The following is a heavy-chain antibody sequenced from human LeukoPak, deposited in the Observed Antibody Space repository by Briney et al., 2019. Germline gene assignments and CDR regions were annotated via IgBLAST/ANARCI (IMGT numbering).Heavy chain of an antibody. CDR3: ARGGQWEPLDY. CDR2: INHSGST. D-gene: IGHD1-26*01. V-gene: IGHV4-34*01. Sequence: SETLSLTCAVCGGSFSGYYWSWIRQPPGKGLEWIGEINHSGSTNYNPSLKSRVTISVDTSKNQFSLKLSSVTAADTAVYYCARGGQWEPLDYWGQGTLVTVSS. CDR1: GGSFSGYY. J-gene: IGHJ4*02.